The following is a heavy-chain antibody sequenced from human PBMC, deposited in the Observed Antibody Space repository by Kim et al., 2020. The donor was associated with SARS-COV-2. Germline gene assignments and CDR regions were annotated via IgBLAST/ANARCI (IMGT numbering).Heavy chain of an antibody. CDR1: GFTFSSYA. CDR2: ISGSGGST. CDR3: AKLESYGSGSYYKSYYYYYGMDV. D-gene: IGHD3-10*01. Sequence: GGSLRLSCAASGFTFSSYAMSWVRQAPGKGLEWVSAISGSGGSTYYADSVKGRFTISRDNSKNTLYLQMNSLRAEDTAVYYCAKLESYGSGSYYKSYYYYYGMDVWGQGTTVTVSS. V-gene: IGHV3-23*01. J-gene: IGHJ6*02.